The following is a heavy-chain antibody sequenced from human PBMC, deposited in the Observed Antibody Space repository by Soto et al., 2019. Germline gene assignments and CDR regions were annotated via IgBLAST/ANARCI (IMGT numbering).Heavy chain of an antibody. CDR1: GFTFSRYG. D-gene: IGHD3-3*01. V-gene: IGHV3-30*18. CDR2: ISYDESNK. Sequence: LRLSCAASGFTFSRYGMHWVRQAPGKGLEWVAVISYDESNKYYADSVKGRFTISRDNSKDTLYLQMNSLSAEDTAVYYCAKDRRWLVGLLEWSSHPVTWFDPWGQGTLVTVSS. CDR3: AKDRRWLVGLLEWSSHPVTWFDP. J-gene: IGHJ5*02.